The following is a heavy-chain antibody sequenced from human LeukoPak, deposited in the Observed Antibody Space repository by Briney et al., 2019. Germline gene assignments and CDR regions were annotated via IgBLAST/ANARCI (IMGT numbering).Heavy chain of an antibody. CDR1: GYTFTGYY. V-gene: IGHV1-2*02. CDR3: ARGLGYSGYDTMGFDY. D-gene: IGHD5-12*01. CDR2: INPNSGGT. J-gene: IGHJ4*02. Sequence: GASVKVSCKASGYTFTGYYMHWVRQAPGQGLEWMGWINPNSGGTNYAQKFQGRVTMTRDTSTSTAYMELRSLRSDDTAVYYCARGLGYSGYDTMGFDYWGQGTLVTVSS.